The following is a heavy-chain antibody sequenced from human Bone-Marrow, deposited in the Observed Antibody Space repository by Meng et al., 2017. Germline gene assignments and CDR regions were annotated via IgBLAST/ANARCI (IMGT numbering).Heavy chain of an antibody. CDR3: ARGGDGYR. J-gene: IGHJ5*02. CDR2: ISYDGSNK. D-gene: IGHD5-24*01. V-gene: IGHV3-30*04. Sequence: GESLKISCAASGFTFSSYAMHWVRQAPGKGLEWVAVISYDGSNKYYADSVKGRFTISRDNSKNTLYLQRNSLRAEDTAVYYCARGGDGYRWGQGTLVTVSS. CDR1: GFTFSSYA.